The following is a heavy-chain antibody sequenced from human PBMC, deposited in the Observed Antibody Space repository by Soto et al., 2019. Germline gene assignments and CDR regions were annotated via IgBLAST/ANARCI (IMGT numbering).Heavy chain of an antibody. CDR3: ARGGFIGTPPEY. V-gene: IGHV3-23*01. D-gene: IGHD1-7*01. CDR2: ISGSDGRT. J-gene: IGHJ4*02. CDR1: GFTFSSYA. Sequence: SLRLSCAASGFTFSSYAMSWVRQAPGKGLEWVSTISGSDGRTYSTDSVKGRFTISRDNSRNTAYLQMNSLRVEDTAVYYCARGGFIGTPPEYWGQGTQVTVSS.